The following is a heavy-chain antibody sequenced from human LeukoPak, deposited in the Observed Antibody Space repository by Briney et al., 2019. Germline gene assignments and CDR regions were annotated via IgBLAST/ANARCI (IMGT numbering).Heavy chain of an antibody. V-gene: IGHV3-9*01. Sequence: PGGSLRLSCAASGFTFDDYAMHWVRQAPGKGLEWVSGLNWNSGGIVYADSVKGRFTISRDNAKNSLYLQMNSLRAEDTAVYYCARDGPSDIGDSVDVWGKGTTVIISS. D-gene: IGHD2-15*01. CDR3: ARDGPSDIGDSVDV. J-gene: IGHJ6*04. CDR1: GFTFDDYA. CDR2: LNWNSGGI.